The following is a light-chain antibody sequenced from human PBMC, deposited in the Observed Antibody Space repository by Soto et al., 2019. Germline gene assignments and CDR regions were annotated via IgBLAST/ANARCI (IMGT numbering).Light chain of an antibody. CDR3: QQYHNWPPIT. CDR2: GAS. J-gene: IGKJ5*01. V-gene: IGKV3D-15*01. Sequence: EFVLTQSPGTLSLSPGERATLSCRASQSVSSNLAWYQQKPGQATRLIIYGASSRANGIPDRFSGSGSGTEFTLTISNLQSEDFALYFCQQYHNWPPITFGQGTRLEIK. CDR1: QSVSSN.